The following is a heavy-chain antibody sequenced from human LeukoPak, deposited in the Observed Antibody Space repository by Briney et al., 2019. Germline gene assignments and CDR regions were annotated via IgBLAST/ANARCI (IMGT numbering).Heavy chain of an antibody. CDR3: ARQVAGTDY. D-gene: IGHD6-19*01. CDR2: ISSSGSTI. V-gene: IGHV3-48*03. J-gene: IGHJ4*02. Sequence: GGSLRLSCAASGFTFSSYEMNWVRQAPGKGLEWVSYISSSGSTIYYADSVKGRFTISRDNAKNSLYLQTNSLRAEDTAVYYCARQVAGTDYWGQGTLVTVSS. CDR1: GFTFSSYE.